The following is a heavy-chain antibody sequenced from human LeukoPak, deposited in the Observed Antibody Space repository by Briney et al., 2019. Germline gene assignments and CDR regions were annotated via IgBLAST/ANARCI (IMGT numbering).Heavy chain of an antibody. V-gene: IGHV4-39*07. J-gene: IGHJ4*02. CDR3: ARGEPYYYDSSGYPFDY. CDR1: GGSISSSSYY. CDR2: IYYSGST. Sequence: SETLSLTCTVSGGSISSSSYYWGWIRQPPGKGLEWIGSIYYSGSTYYNPSLKSRVTISVDTSKNQFSLKLSSVTAADTAVYYCARGEPYYYDSSGYPFDYWGQGTLVTVSS. D-gene: IGHD3-22*01.